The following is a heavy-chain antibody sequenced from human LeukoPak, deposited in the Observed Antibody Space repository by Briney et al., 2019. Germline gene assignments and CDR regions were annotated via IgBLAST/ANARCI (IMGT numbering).Heavy chain of an antibody. CDR1: GYTLTELS. V-gene: IGHV1-24*01. J-gene: IGHJ4*02. CDR2: FDPEDGET. D-gene: IGHD1-26*01. CDR3: ATPRSFPGYFDY. Sequence: ASVKVSCKVSGYTLTELSMHWVRQAPGKGLEWMGGFDPEDGETIYAQKFQGRVTMTEDTSTDTAYMELSSLRSEDTAVYYCATPRSFPGYFDYWGQGTLVTVSS.